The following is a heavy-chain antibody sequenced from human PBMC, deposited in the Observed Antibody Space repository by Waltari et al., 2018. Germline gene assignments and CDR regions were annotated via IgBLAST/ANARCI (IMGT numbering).Heavy chain of an antibody. CDR3: ARDCSSTSCYTEAFDI. V-gene: IGHV4-31*03. Sequence: QVQLQESGPGLVKPSQTLSLTCTVSGGSISSGGYSLSWIRQHPGKGLEWIGYIYYSGSTYYNPSLKSRVTISVDTSKNQFSLKLSSVTAADTAVYYCARDCSSTSCYTEAFDIWGQGTMVTVSS. D-gene: IGHD2-2*02. CDR1: GGSISSGGYS. CDR2: IYYSGST. J-gene: IGHJ3*02.